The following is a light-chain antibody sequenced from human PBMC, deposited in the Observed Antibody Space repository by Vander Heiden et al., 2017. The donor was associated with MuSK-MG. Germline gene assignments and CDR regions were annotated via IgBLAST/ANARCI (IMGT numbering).Light chain of an antibody. CDR1: QTVSINY. CDR3: QQDCSSPRT. CDR2: GAS. Sequence: EIVLTQSPDTLSLSPGERATLSCRASQTVSINYLAWYQQTPGQAPRLLIYGASNRATGIPDTLSRSGSGTDFTLTISSLEPEDFAVYYCQQDCSSPRTFGQGTKVEIK. J-gene: IGKJ1*01. V-gene: IGKV3-20*01.